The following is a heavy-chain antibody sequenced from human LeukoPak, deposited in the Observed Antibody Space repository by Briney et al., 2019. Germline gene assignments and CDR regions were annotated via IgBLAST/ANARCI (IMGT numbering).Heavy chain of an antibody. V-gene: IGHV3-23*01. J-gene: IGHJ5*02. CDR1: GFTFSTYS. CDR2: IDVTTGGS. Sequence: PGGSLRLSCAASGFTFSTYSMSWVRQAPGKGLEWVSTIDVTTGGSYYADSVKGRFTISRDNSKNTLYLQMNSLRAEDTAVYYCALKPIVVVPAAKYNWFDPWGQGTLVTVSS. D-gene: IGHD2-2*01. CDR3: ALKPIVVVPAAKYNWFDP.